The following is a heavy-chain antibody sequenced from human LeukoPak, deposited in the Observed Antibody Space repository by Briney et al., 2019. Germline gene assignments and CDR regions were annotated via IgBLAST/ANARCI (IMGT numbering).Heavy chain of an antibody. CDR2: IWSGGSNK. V-gene: IGHV3-33*01. D-gene: IGHD4-11*01. CDR3: ARDAQRGFDYSNSLQY. Sequence: TGGSLRLSCAASGFTFSHYGMHGVRQAPGKGLEGVAVIWSGGSNKFYGDSVRGRFTISRDDVRKTVYLQMDRLTAEDTAVYYCARDAQRGFDYSNSLQYWGQGTLVTVSS. CDR1: GFTFSHYG. J-gene: IGHJ4*02.